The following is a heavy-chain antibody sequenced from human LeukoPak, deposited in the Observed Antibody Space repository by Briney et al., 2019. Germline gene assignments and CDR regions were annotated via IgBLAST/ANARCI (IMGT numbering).Heavy chain of an antibody. Sequence: SETLSLTCTVSGGSISSYYWSWIRQPPGKGLEWIGYIYYSGSTNYNPSLKSRVTISVDTCKNQFSLKLSSVTAADTAVYYCARQIAAADIDYWGQGTLVTVSS. CDR1: GGSISSYY. CDR3: ARQIAAADIDY. CDR2: IYYSGST. V-gene: IGHV4-59*08. J-gene: IGHJ4*02. D-gene: IGHD6-13*01.